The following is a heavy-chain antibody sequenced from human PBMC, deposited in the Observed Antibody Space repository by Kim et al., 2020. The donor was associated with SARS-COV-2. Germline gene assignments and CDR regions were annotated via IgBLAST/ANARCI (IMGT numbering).Heavy chain of an antibody. V-gene: IGHV5-51*01. Sequence: RYSPPFQGQVTISADKSISTAYLQWSSLKASDTAMYYCARQEGATRDFDYWGQGTLVTVSS. J-gene: IGHJ4*02. CDR3: ARQEGATRDFDY. D-gene: IGHD1-26*01.